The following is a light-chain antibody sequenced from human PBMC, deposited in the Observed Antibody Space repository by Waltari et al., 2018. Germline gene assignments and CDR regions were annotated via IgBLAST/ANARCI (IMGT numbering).Light chain of an antibody. CDR1: SIEYYH. V-gene: IGLV3-19*01. Sequence: SSELTQDPAVSVALGRTVRIPCQGDSIEYYHANRYRQKPGQAPLLVMYGKKNRPSGIADRFSGSYSGDTASLTITGAQAEDEADYYCNSRDGNGNPFVFGPATKVTVL. J-gene: IGLJ1*01. CDR2: GKK. CDR3: NSRDGNGNPFV.